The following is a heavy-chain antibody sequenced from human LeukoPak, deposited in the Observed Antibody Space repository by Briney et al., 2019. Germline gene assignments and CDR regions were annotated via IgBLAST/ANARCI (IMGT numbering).Heavy chain of an antibody. D-gene: IGHD1-26*01. CDR3: AIQHPTVGATGNY. CDR2: INPNSGGT. V-gene: IGHV1-2*06. CDR1: GYTFTGYY. J-gene: IGHJ4*02. Sequence: ASVKVSCKASGYTFTGYYMHWVRQAPGQGLDLMGRINPNSGGTNYAQKFRGRITMTRDTSISTAYMELSRLRSDDTAVYYCAIQHPTVGATGNYWGQGSLVTVSS.